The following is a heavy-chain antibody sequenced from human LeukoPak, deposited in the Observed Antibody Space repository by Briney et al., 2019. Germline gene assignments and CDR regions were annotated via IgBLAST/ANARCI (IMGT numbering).Heavy chain of an antibody. CDR3: ARGYSYGYPRWYFDL. Sequence: SDPLSLLCSVWVGLISIYYGRWLRQPPGKGLEWIGYIYYSGSPNYNPSLKSRVTISVDTSKNQFSLELSSVTAADTAVYYCARGYSYGYPRWYFDLWGRGTLVTVSS. CDR2: IYYSGSP. J-gene: IGHJ2*01. D-gene: IGHD5-18*01. CDR1: VGLISIYY. V-gene: IGHV4-59*13.